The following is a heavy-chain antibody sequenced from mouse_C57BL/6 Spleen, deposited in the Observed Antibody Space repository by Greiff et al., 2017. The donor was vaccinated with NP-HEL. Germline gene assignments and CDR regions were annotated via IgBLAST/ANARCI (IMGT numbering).Heavy chain of an antibody. Sequence: VQLQQPGAELVMPGASVKLSCKASGYTFTSYWMHWVKQRPGQGLEWIGEIDPSDSYTNYNQKFKGKSTLTVDKSSSTAYMQLSRLTSEDSAVYDCARGGKIRGFDYWGKGTLVTVSA. CDR2: IDPSDSYT. V-gene: IGHV1-69*01. J-gene: IGHJ3*01. CDR3: ARGGKIRGFDY. CDR1: GYTFTSYW.